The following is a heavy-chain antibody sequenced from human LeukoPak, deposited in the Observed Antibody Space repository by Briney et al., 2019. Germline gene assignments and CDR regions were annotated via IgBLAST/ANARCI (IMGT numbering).Heavy chain of an antibody. CDR3: ARVSAFTMVRGVIGFDI. J-gene: IGHJ3*02. Sequence: ASVKVSCKASGYTFTSYGISWVRQAPGQGLEWMGWISAYNGNTNYAQKLQGRVTMTTDTSTSTAYMELRSLRSDDTTVYYCARVSAFTMVRGVIGFDIWGQGTMVTASS. D-gene: IGHD3-10*01. CDR2: ISAYNGNT. V-gene: IGHV1-18*01. CDR1: GYTFTSYG.